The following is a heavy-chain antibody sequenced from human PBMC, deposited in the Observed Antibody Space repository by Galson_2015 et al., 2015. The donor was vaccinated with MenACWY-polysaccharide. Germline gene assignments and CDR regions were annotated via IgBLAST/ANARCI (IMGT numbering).Heavy chain of an antibody. CDR3: AREGSRIVLHAFDV. D-gene: IGHD3-16*02. Sequence: SLRLSCAASGLTFRGSGMHWVRQAPGKGLEWVAVIQYDGSQRQYIDSVKGRFTISRDNSKNTLYLEMNSLRAEDTALYYCAREGSRIVLHAFDVWGQGTMVTVSS. J-gene: IGHJ3*01. V-gene: IGHV3-33*01. CDR2: IQYDGSQR. CDR1: GLTFRGSG.